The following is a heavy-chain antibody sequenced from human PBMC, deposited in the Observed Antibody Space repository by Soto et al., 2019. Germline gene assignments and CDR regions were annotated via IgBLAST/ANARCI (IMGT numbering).Heavy chain of an antibody. CDR1: GGTFSSYA. D-gene: IGHD2-15*01. Sequence: GASVKVSCKASGGTFSSYAISWVRQAPGQGLEWMGGIIPIFGTANYAQKFQGRVTITADKSTSTAYMELSSLRSEDTAVYYCARYSTPNYYYGMDVWGQGTTVTVSS. CDR3: ARYSTPNYYYGMDV. J-gene: IGHJ6*02. CDR2: IIPIFGTA. V-gene: IGHV1-69*06.